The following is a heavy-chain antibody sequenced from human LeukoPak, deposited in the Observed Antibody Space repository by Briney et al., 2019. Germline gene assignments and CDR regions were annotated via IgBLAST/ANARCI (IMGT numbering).Heavy chain of an antibody. J-gene: IGHJ5*02. D-gene: IGHD3-3*02. Sequence: ASVKVPCKASGYTFTSYGISWVRQAPGQGLEWMGWISAYNGNTNYAQKLQGRVTMTTDTSTSTAYMELRSLRSDDTAVYYCARFLLATRRGNWFDPWGQGTLVTVSS. V-gene: IGHV1-18*01. CDR2: ISAYNGNT. CDR3: ARFLLATRRGNWFDP. CDR1: GYTFTSYG.